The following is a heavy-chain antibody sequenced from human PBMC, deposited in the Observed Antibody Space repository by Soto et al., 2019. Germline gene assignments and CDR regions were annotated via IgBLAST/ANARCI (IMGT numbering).Heavy chain of an antibody. D-gene: IGHD2-21*02. CDR3: VCFECGRTAVVTAMEANGY. V-gene: IGHV3-74*01. CDR2: VNSDESST. CDR1: GFTFSDYW. Sequence: PGGSLRLSCAASGFTFSDYWIHWVRQGPGKGLVWVSRVNSDESSTSYADSVKGRFTISRDNAKNTLYLQMSSLRFEDTALYYCVCFECGRTAVVTAMEANGYWGQGTLVTVSS. J-gene: IGHJ4*02.